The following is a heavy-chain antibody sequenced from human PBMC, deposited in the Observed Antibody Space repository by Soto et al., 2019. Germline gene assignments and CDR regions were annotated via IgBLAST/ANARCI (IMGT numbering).Heavy chain of an antibody. V-gene: IGHV3-23*01. CDR1: GFTFSNYA. Sequence: LRLSCAASGFTFSNYAMNWVRQAPGKGLEWVSTISINFGNTYYADSVKGRFTISRDNSKNTLHLQMNSLRAEDTAVYYCANRLYYYDSSGYYSGEYFQHWGQGTLVTVSS. CDR2: ISINFGNT. CDR3: ANRLYYYDSSGYYSGEYFQH. D-gene: IGHD3-22*01. J-gene: IGHJ1*01.